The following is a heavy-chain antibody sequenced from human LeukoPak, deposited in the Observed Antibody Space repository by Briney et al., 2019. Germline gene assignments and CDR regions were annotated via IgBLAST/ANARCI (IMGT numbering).Heavy chain of an antibody. CDR3: AKAPQTIAREYYFDY. Sequence: GGSLRLSCVGSGFTFSSYAMNWVRQAPGKGLEWVSTINGGGGSTYYADSVQGRFTISRDNSRNTVYLQMNSLRAEDTAVYYCAKAPQTIAREYYFDYWGQGTLVTVSS. CDR1: GFTFSSYA. V-gene: IGHV3-23*01. D-gene: IGHD1-1*01. CDR2: INGGGGST. J-gene: IGHJ4*02.